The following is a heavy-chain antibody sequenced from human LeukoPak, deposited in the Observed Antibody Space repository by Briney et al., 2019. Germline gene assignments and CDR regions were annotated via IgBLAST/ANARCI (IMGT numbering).Heavy chain of an antibody. Sequence: GGSLRLSCAASGFTVSSNYMSWVRQAPGKGLERVSVIYSGGSTYYADSVKGRFTISRDNSKNTLYLQMNSLRAEDTAVYYCAKHYYTSGYYGALDIWGQGTTVTVSA. J-gene: IGHJ3*02. D-gene: IGHD3-22*01. CDR2: IYSGGST. CDR3: AKHYYTSGYYGALDI. V-gene: IGHV3-66*01. CDR1: GFTVSSNY.